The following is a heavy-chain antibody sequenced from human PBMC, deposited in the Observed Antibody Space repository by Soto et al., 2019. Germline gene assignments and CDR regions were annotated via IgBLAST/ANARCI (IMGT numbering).Heavy chain of an antibody. CDR3: SRDQSLGQPVAFEV. D-gene: IGHD4-17*01. CDR2: ISSNSAYI. CDR1: GFTFRSYS. V-gene: IGHV3-21*01. J-gene: IGHJ3*01. Sequence: EVQLVESGGGLVTPGGSLRVSCAASGFTFRSYSMNWVRQAPGKGLEWISTISSNSAYIYYADSVEGRFTISRDNARNSVYLQLNSLRAEDTAIYYCSRDQSLGQPVAFEVWGQGTMVTVSS.